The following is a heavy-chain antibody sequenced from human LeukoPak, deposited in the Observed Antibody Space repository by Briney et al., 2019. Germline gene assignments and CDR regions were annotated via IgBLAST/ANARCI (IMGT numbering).Heavy chain of an antibody. Sequence: GASVKVSCKASGYTFTGYYMHWVRQAPGQGLEWMGWINPNSGGTNYAQKFQGRVTMTRDTSISTAYMELSSVTFDDTDVYYCGRGTIAVVEADLRTDQWGQGTLVIVSS. J-gene: IGHJ4*02. CDR3: GRGTIAVVEADLRTDQ. V-gene: IGHV1-2*02. CDR2: INPNSGGT. D-gene: IGHD2-15*01. CDR1: GYTFTGYY.